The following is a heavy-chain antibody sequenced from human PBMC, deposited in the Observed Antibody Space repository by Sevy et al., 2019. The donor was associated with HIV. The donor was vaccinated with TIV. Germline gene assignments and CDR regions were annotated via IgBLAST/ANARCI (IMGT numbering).Heavy chain of an antibody. CDR2: ISYDGSNK. V-gene: IGHV3-30-3*01. J-gene: IGHJ4*02. Sequence: GSLRLSCAASGFTFSSYAMHWVRQAPGKGLEWVAVISYDGSNKYYADSVKGRFTISRDNSKNTLYLQMNSLRAEDTAVYYCAREGVRKRRVLSPFYFDYWGQGTLVTVSS. D-gene: IGHD1-1*01. CDR1: GFTFSSYA. CDR3: AREGVRKRRVLSPFYFDY.